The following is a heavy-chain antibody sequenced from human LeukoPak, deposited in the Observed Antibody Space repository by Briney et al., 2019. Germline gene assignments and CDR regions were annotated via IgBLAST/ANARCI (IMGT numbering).Heavy chain of an antibody. CDR2: IYYSGST. Sequence: SETLSLTCSVSGDSISSSTYYWGWIRQPPGKGLEWIGNIYYSGSTYYNPSLNSRVTISVDTSKNQFSLNLRFVTATDTAVYYCVRSSSTRRYYYYYYYMDVWGKGTTVTVSS. J-gene: IGHJ6*03. CDR3: VRSSSTRRYYYYYYYMDV. CDR1: GDSISSSTYY. V-gene: IGHV4-39*01. D-gene: IGHD6-13*01.